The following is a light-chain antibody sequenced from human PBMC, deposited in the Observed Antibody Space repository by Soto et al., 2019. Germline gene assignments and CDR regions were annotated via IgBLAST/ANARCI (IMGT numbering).Light chain of an antibody. CDR2: DAS. V-gene: IGKV3-15*01. J-gene: IGKJ2*01. Sequence: EIVLKQSPAILSVSPGERATLSCRASQSISRSLAWYQQKPGQAPRLLISDASTRATGIPARFSGSGSGTEFTLTISSLQSEDFALYYCHQYNSWPPGTFGQGTKVDIK. CDR1: QSISRS. CDR3: HQYNSWPPGT.